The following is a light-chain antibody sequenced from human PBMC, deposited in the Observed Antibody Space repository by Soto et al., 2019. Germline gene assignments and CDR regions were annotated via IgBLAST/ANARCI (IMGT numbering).Light chain of an antibody. Sequence: EIVMTQSPATLSVSPGERATLSCRASQSVGGTSLAWYQQRPDQGPRLVIYEASSRATGIPDRFSGSGSGTDFTLTISRLEPEDFAVYYCQQYGTSPLTFGQGTRLEIK. CDR3: QQYGTSPLT. CDR2: EAS. J-gene: IGKJ5*01. CDR1: QSVGGTS. V-gene: IGKV3-20*01.